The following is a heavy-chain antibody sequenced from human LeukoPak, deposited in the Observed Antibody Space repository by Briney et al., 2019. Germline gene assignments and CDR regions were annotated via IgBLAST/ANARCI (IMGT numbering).Heavy chain of an antibody. CDR2: INPNSGGT. J-gene: IGHJ6*02. D-gene: IGHD3-3*01. CDR3: ARDPDPNDFWSGYANYYYGMDV. CDR1: GYTFTGYY. V-gene: IGHV1-2*02. Sequence: GASVKVSCKASGYTFTGYYMHWVRQAPGQGLEWMGWINPNSGGTNYAQKLQGRVTMTRDTSISTAYMELSRLRSDDTAVYYCARDPDPNDFWSGYANYYYGMDVWGQGTTVTVSS.